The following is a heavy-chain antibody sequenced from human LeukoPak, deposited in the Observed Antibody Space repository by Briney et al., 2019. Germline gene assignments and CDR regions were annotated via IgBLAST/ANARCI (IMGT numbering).Heavy chain of an antibody. CDR1: GGSISSSSYY. Sequence: SETLSLTCTVSGGSISSSSYYWGWIRQPPGKGLEWIGSIYYSGSTYYNPSLKSRVTISVDTSKNQFSLKLSSVTAADTAVYYCARPSRDYWGQGTLVTVSS. J-gene: IGHJ4*02. CDR2: IYYSGST. V-gene: IGHV4-39*01. CDR3: ARPSRDY.